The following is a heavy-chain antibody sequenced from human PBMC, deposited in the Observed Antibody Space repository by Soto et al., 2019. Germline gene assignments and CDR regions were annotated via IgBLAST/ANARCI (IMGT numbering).Heavy chain of an antibody. CDR3: AKEGGYGDRIADDYYYYGMDV. J-gene: IGHJ6*02. CDR2: ISHEGSYK. CDR1: GFSFRSFG. Sequence: QVQLVESGGGVVQPGGSLRLSCEVSGFSFRSFGMHWVSQAPGKGLEWVTVISHEGSYKHYAESVKGRFTISRDDSKNTLYLQMNSLRDEDTAVYYCAKEGGYGDRIADDYYYYGMDVWGQGTTVTVSS. D-gene: IGHD4-17*01. V-gene: IGHV3-30*18.